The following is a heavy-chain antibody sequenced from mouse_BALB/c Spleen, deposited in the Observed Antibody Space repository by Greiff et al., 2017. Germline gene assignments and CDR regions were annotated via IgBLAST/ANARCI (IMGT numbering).Heavy chain of an antibody. Sequence: VQLKESGAELMKPGASVKISCKASGYSFTGYTMNWVKQSHGKNLEWIGLINPYNGGTSYNQKFKGKATLTVDKSSSTAYMELLSLTSEDSAVYYCGRRDGNLFAYWGQGTLVTVSA. V-gene: IGHV1-18*01. J-gene: IGHJ3*01. CDR3: GRRDGNLFAY. CDR2: INPYNGGT. D-gene: IGHD2-1*01. CDR1: GYSFTGYT.